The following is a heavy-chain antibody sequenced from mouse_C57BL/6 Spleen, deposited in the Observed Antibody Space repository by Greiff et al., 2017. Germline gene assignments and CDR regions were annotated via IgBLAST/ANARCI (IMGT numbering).Heavy chain of an antibody. CDR2: IFPGSGST. Sequence: VKLQESGPELVRPGASVKISCKAPGYTFTSHWMQWVRQRPGQGLEWIGEIFPGSGSTYYNEKFKGKATLTVDTASSTAYMQLSSLTSEDSAVFFWAGGEEYEGFAYWGQGTLVTVSA. D-gene: IGHD2-14*01. CDR3: AGGEEYEGFAY. J-gene: IGHJ3*01. V-gene: IGHV1-56*01. CDR1: GYTFTSHW.